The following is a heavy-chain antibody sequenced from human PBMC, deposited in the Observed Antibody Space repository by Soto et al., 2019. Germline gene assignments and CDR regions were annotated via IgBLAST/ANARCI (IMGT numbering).Heavy chain of an antibody. Sequence: PGGSLRLSCAASGFTFSSYDMHWVRQATGKGLEWVSAIGTAGDTYYPGSVKGRFTISRENAKNSLYLQMNSLRAGDTAVYYCARALCSGGICYSNHYYYYGMDVWGQGTTVTVSS. V-gene: IGHV3-13*01. J-gene: IGHJ6*02. D-gene: IGHD2-15*01. CDR2: IGTAGDT. CDR1: GFTFSSYD. CDR3: ARALCSGGICYSNHYYYYGMDV.